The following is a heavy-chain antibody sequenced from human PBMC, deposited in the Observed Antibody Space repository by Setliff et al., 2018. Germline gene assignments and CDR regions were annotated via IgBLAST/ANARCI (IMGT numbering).Heavy chain of an antibody. CDR2: IFWSGTT. CDR1: GGSISSGGYY. V-gene: IGHV4-39*01. D-gene: IGHD3-3*01. J-gene: IGHJ4*02. Sequence: SETLSLTCTVSGGSISSGGYYWSWIRQHPGKGLEWIGTIFWSGTTYYNPSLNSRGTISVDTSRDQFSLRLSSVTAADTAVYYCARVDNFWSGPIDYWGQGTLVTVSS. CDR3: ARVDNFWSGPIDY.